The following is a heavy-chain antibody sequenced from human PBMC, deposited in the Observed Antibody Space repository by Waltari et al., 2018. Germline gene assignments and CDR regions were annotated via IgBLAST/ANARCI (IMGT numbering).Heavy chain of an antibody. CDR3: ARGQAGAFDI. Sequence: QVQLVQSGAEVKKPGSSVKVSCKASGGTFSNYAISWVRQAPGQGLEWIGRIYTSGSTNYNPSLKSRVTISVDTSKNQFSLKLSSVTAADTAVYYCARGQAGAFDIWGQGTMVTVSS. CDR2: IYTSGST. CDR1: GGTFSNYA. J-gene: IGHJ3*02. V-gene: IGHV4-4*07.